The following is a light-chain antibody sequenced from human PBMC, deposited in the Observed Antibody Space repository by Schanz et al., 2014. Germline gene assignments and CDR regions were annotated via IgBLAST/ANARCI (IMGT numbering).Light chain of an antibody. Sequence: EIVMTQSPATLSVSPGERATLSCRASQSVSSNLAWYQQKPGQAPRLLIYGASTRATGIPVRFSGSGSGTEFTLTISSLQSEDFAVYYCQHYNNWPSYTFGQGTKLEIK. V-gene: IGKV3-15*01. J-gene: IGKJ2*01. CDR3: QHYNNWPSYT. CDR1: QSVSSN. CDR2: GAS.